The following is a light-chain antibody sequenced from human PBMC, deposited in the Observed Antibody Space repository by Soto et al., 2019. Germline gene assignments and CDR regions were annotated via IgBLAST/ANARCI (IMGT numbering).Light chain of an antibody. V-gene: IGKV1-5*01. CDR3: QQYNSYSWT. CDR1: QDINNF. CDR2: DAS. Sequence: DIQMTQSPSSLSASIGDRVTITGQASQDINNFLNYYRQKPGKAPKLLIYDASTLESGVPSRFSGSRSGTEFTLTISSLQPDDFATYYCQQYNSYSWTFGQGTKVDIK. J-gene: IGKJ1*01.